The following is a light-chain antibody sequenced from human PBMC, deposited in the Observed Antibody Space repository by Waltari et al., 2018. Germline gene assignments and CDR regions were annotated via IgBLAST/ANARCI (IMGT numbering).Light chain of an antibody. Sequence: DIQMTQSPSSLSASVGDRVTITCRSSRPIGNFLIWQQQKPGKAPKLLIYGASTLPSGVPSRFSGSGSGTDFTLTINGLQPEDFATYYCQQSSSTPTTFGQGTKVEIK. CDR1: RPIGNF. J-gene: IGKJ1*01. CDR3: QQSSSTPTT. V-gene: IGKV1-39*01. CDR2: GAS.